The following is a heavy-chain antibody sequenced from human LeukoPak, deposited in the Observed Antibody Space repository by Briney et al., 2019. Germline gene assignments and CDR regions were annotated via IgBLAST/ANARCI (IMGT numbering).Heavy chain of an antibody. D-gene: IGHD5-12*01. CDR3: ASGNTGYDRDAFDI. Sequence: SQTLSLTCAVSGGSISSGGYSWSWVRQPPGEGLEWVGYIYHSGTTYYNPSLQNRVTISLDRSKNQFSLKLSSMTAADTAVYYCASGNTGYDRDAFDIWGQGTMVTVSS. V-gene: IGHV4-30-2*01. J-gene: IGHJ3*02. CDR2: IYHSGTT. CDR1: GGSISSGGYS.